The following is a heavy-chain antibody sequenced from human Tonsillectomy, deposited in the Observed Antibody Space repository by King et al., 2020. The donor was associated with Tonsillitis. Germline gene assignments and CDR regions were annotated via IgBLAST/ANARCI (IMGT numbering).Heavy chain of an antibody. V-gene: IGHV3-49*04. J-gene: IGHJ4*02. CDR2: IRSKAYGGTA. CDR1: GFTFGDYA. Sequence: VQLVESGGGLVQPGRSLRLSCTGSGFTFGDYAMSWVRQAPGKGLEWVGFIRSKAYGGTAEYAASVKGRFTISRDDSKSIAYLQMNSLKTEDTAVYYCTRGRGYSYGYSHYWGQGTLLTVSS. CDR3: TRGRGYSYGYSHY. D-gene: IGHD5-18*01.